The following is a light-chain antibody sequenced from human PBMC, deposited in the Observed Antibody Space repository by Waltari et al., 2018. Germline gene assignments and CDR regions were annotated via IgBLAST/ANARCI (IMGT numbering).Light chain of an antibody. J-gene: IGLJ3*02. CDR1: SSNIGRNS. CDR2: RND. Sequence: QSLLTQPPSISGAPGQRVPISCSGGSSNIGRNSVNWYDQVPGPAPKLVMFRNDQRPSGVSDRFSGSKSGTSASLAINGLLSADENDYICAAWDDSLNAWIFGGGTRLTVL. CDR3: AAWDDSLNAWI. V-gene: IGLV1-44*01.